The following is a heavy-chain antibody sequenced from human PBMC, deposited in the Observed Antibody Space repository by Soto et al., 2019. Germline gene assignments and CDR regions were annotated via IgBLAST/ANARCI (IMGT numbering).Heavy chain of an antibody. D-gene: IGHD1-20*01. J-gene: IGHJ4*02. CDR3: AHSGVSITGTTIDY. CDR2: IYWDDDK. Sequence: QITLKESGPTLVKPTQTLTLTCTFSGFSLSTSGVGVGWIRQPPGKALEWLALIYWDDDKRYSPSLKSRLTIXKXTXKNQVVLTMPNIDPVDTGTYYCAHSGVSITGTTIDYWGQGTLVTVSS. V-gene: IGHV2-5*02. CDR1: GFSLSTSGVG.